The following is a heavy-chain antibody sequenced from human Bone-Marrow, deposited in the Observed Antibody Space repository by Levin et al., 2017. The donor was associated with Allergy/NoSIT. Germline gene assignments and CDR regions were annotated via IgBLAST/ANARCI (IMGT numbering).Heavy chain of an antibody. V-gene: IGHV3-33*01. CDR3: ARDGSGTYFSI. J-gene: IGHJ4*02. D-gene: IGHD2/OR15-2a*01. Sequence: GGSLRLSCVASGFVFSAYGFHWVRQAPGKGLEWVAFIYFDGSETHYADSVEGRFTISRDSSKTTVYLQMDSLRGDDTATYYCARDGSGTYFSIWGQGTPVTVSS. CDR2: IYFDGSET. CDR1: GFVFSAYG.